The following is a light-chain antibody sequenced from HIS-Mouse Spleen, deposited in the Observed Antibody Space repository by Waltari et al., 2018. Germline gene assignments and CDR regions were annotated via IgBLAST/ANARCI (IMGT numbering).Light chain of an antibody. CDR3: QVWDSSSDHPV. CDR2: DDS. CDR1: NIGSKS. J-gene: IGLJ3*02. V-gene: IGLV3-21*02. Sequence: SYVLTQPPSVSVAPGQTARITCGGNNIGSKSVHWYQQKPGQAPVLVGYDDSDRPPGIPERFSGSNAGNTATLTISRVEAGDEADYYCQVWDSSSDHPVFGGGTKLTVL.